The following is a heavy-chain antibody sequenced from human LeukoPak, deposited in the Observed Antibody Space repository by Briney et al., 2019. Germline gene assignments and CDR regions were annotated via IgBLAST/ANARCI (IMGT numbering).Heavy chain of an antibody. V-gene: IGHV1-2*02. Sequence: ASVKVSCKASVYLFTAYYMLCAGAASGHALEWVGWINPNSGDTNYAQKFQGRVTVTRDTSISTAYMELSRLRSDDTAVYYCARGSPNWFDPWGQGTLVTVSS. J-gene: IGHJ5*02. CDR1: VYLFTAYY. CDR2: INPNSGDT. CDR3: ARGSPNWFDP.